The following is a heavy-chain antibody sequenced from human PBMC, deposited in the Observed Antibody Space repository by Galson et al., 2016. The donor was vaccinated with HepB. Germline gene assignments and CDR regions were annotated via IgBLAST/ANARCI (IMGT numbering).Heavy chain of an antibody. Sequence: SLRLSCAASGFTFNNYAMHWVRQAPGKGLEWVAVIWYDGSNKYYADSMKGRLTISRDNSKNTLYLQMNSLRAEDTAVYYCARERYRSGWYYFDYWGQGTLVTVSS. CDR3: ARERYRSGWYYFDY. CDR2: IWYDGSNK. V-gene: IGHV3-33*01. J-gene: IGHJ4*02. CDR1: GFTFNNYA. D-gene: IGHD6-19*01.